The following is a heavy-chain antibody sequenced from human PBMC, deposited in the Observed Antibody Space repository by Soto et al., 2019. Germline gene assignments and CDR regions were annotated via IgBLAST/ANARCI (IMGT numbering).Heavy chain of an antibody. V-gene: IGHV4-59*12. CDR1: GGSPSYYC. Sequence: SETLSLTCTNPGGSPSYYCWSWVRQPPGKGLEWIGNVADSGKSSYSPSLRSRLTISVDTSNTRLSLTLSSVTAADKPVYYCARAARNDYIGNFSYWGEGTLVPVSS. D-gene: IGHD4-4*01. CDR3: ARAARNDYIGNFSY. J-gene: IGHJ4*01. CDR2: VADSGKS.